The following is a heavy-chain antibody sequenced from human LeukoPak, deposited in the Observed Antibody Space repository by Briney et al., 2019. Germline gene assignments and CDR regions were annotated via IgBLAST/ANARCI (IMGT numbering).Heavy chain of an antibody. V-gene: IGHV4-59*01. CDR3: ARDIAAAGTDAFDV. D-gene: IGHD6-13*01. CDR2: IYYSGST. Sequence: SETLSLTCTVSGGSISSYYWSWIRQPPGKGLEWIGYIYYSGSTNYNPSLKSRVTISVDTSKNQFSLKLSSVTAADTAVYYCARDIAAAGTDAFDVWGQGTMVTVSS. CDR1: GGSISSYY. J-gene: IGHJ3*01.